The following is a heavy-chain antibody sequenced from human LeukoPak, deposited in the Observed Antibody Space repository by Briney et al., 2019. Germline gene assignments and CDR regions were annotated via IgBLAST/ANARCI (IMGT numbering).Heavy chain of an antibody. J-gene: IGHJ4*02. CDR1: GFTFSSYA. Sequence: PGGSLRLSCAASGFTFSSYAMSWVRQAPGQELKWVSAISGSGGSTYYADSVKGRFTISRDNSKNTLYLQMNSLRAEDTAVYYCAKVGSGSSDLDYWGQGTLVTVSS. CDR2: ISGSGGST. CDR3: AKVGSGSSDLDY. V-gene: IGHV3-23*01. D-gene: IGHD3-10*01.